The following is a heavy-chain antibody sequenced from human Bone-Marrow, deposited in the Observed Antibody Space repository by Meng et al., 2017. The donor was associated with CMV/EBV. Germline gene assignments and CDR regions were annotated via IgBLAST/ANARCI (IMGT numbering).Heavy chain of an antibody. CDR3: AKDWSSPQFLEWLVPFYGMDV. Sequence: GESLRLSCAASGFTFSSYVMHWVRQAPGKGLEWVAFIQYDGSKKYYADSVKGRFTISRDNSKNTLYLQMNSLRAEDTAVYYCAKDWSSPQFLEWLVPFYGMDVWGQGTTVTVS. V-gene: IGHV3-30*02. CDR2: IQYDGSKK. CDR1: GFTFSSYV. J-gene: IGHJ6*02. D-gene: IGHD3-3*01.